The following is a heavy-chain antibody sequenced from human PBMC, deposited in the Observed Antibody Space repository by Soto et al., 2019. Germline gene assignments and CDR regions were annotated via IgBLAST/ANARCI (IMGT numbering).Heavy chain of an antibody. D-gene: IGHD6-13*01. J-gene: IGHJ5*02. CDR1: GGSISSGGYY. CDR2: IYYSGST. CDR3: ASAKKGIAAAENWFDP. V-gene: IGHV4-31*03. Sequence: PSETLSLTCTVSGGSISSGGYYWSWTRQHPGKGLEWIGYIYYSGSTYYNPSLKSRVTISVDTSKNQFSLKLSSVTAADTAVYYCASAKKGIAAAENWFDPWGQGTLGTAPQ.